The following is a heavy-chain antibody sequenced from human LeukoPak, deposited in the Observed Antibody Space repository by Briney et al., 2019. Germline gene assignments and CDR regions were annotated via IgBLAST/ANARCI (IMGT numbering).Heavy chain of an antibody. V-gene: IGHV1-46*01. CDR3: ARTGYSYGRSNNWFDP. Sequence: ASVKVSCKASGGSFSSYVITWVRQAPGQGLEWMGIINPSGGSTSYAQKFQGRVTMTRDTSTSTVYMELSSLRSEDTAVYYCARTGYSYGRSNNWFDPWGQGTLVTVSS. CDR1: GGSFSSYV. J-gene: IGHJ5*02. D-gene: IGHD5-18*01. CDR2: INPSGGST.